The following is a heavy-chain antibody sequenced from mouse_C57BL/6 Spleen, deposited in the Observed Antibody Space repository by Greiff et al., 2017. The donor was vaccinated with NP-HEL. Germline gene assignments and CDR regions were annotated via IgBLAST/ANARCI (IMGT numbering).Heavy chain of an antibody. D-gene: IGHD4-1*01. J-gene: IGHJ2*01. CDR1: GYTFTDYN. Sequence: EVNLQQSGPELVKPGASVKIPCKASGYTFTDYNMDWVKQSHGKSLEWIGDINPNNGGTIYNQKFKGKATLTVDKSSSTAYMELRSLTSEDTAVYYCARSMELGPVYFDYWGQGTTLTVSS. V-gene: IGHV1-18*01. CDR2: INPNNGGT. CDR3: ARSMELGPVYFDY.